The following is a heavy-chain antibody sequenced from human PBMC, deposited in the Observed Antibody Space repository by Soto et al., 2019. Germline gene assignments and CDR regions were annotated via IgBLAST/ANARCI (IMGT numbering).Heavy chain of an antibody. D-gene: IGHD4-17*01. CDR1: GFTFSSYG. CDR2: ISYDGNNK. Sequence: QVQLVESGGGVVQPGRSLRLSCAASGFTFSSYGMHWVRQAPGKGLEWVAVISYDGNNKYYADSVKGRFTISRDNSKNTLYLQMNSLRAEDTAVYYCGTSDYGDYRDLLFYFDYWGQGTLVTVSS. V-gene: IGHV3-30*03. CDR3: GTSDYGDYRDLLFYFDY. J-gene: IGHJ4*02.